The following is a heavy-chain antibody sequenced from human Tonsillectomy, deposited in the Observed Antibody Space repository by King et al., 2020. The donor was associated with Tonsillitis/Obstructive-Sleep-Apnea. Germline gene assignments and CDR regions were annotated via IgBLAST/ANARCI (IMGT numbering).Heavy chain of an antibody. CDR1: GGTFSSYA. CDR2: IIPIFGTS. Sequence: QLVQSGAEVKKPGSSVKVSCKASGGTFSSYAISWVRQAPGQGLEWMGEIIPIFGTSNYAQKFQGRVTITADESTSTAYMELSSLRSEDTAVYYCARGDGYCSSTCCLNWFDPWGQGALVTVSS. D-gene: IGHD2-2*01. J-gene: IGHJ5*02. V-gene: IGHV1-69*01. CDR3: ARGDGYCSSTCCLNWFDP.